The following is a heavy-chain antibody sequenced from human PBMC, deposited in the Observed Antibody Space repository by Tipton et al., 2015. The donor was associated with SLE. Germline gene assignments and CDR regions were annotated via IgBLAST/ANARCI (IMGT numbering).Heavy chain of an antibody. V-gene: IGHV3-7*01. CDR3: ARVWNWGRGGY. CDR2: IKQDGSEK. CDR1: GFTFRSYW. D-gene: IGHD7-27*01. J-gene: IGHJ4*02. Sequence: GSLRLSCAASGFTFRSYWMSWVRQATGKGLEWVANIKQDGSEKYYVDSVKGRFTISRDTAKNSLYLQMNSLRAEDTAVYYCARVWNWGRGGYWGQETLVTVSS.